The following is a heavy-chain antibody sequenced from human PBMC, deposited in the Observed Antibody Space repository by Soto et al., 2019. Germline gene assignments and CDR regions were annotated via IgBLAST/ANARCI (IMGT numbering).Heavy chain of an antibody. CDR2: IYYSGST. CDR1: GGSVSSGSYY. CDR3: ARDGYVHYYGSGRFGYYFDY. Sequence: LSLTCTVSGGSVSSGSYYWSWIRQPPGKGLEWIGYIYYSGSTNYNPSLKSRVTISVDTSKNQFSLKLSSVTAADTAVYYCARDGYVHYYGSGRFGYYFDYWGQGTLVTVSS. V-gene: IGHV4-61*01. J-gene: IGHJ4*02. D-gene: IGHD3-10*01.